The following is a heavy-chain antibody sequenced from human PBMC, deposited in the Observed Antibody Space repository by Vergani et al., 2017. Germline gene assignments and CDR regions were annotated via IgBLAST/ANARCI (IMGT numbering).Heavy chain of an antibody. D-gene: IGHD5-24*01. CDR2: IIPIFGTA. J-gene: IGHJ6*02. CDR1: GGTFSSCA. V-gene: IGHV1-69*12. CDR3: ARPRRDGYNYYYYYGMDV. Sequence: QVQLVQSGAEVKKPGSSVKVSCKASGGTFSSCAISWVRQAPGQGLEWMGGIIPIFGTANYAQKFQGRVTITADESTSTAYMELSSLRSEDTAVYYCARPRRDGYNYYYYYGMDVWGQGTTVTVSS.